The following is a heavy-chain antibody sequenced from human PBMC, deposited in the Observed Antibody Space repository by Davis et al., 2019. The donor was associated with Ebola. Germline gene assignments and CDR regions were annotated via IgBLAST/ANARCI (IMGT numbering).Heavy chain of an antibody. D-gene: IGHD6-13*01. J-gene: IGHJ5*02. V-gene: IGHV3-21*04. CDR1: GFTFTSYS. CDR2: ISSSSSYI. CDR3: ARGWGSSWPYNYFDP. Sequence: GESLKISCAASGFTFTSYSMNWVRQAPGKGLEWVSSISSSSSYIYYADSVKGRFTISRDNAKNSLYLQMNSLRAEDTAVYYCARGWGSSWPYNYFDPWGQGTLVTVSS.